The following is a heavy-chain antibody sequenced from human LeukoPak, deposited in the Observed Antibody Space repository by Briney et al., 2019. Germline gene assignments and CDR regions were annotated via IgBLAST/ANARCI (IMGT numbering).Heavy chain of an antibody. V-gene: IGHV3-23*01. J-gene: IGHJ4*02. Sequence: GGSLRLSCAASGFTFSSYSMNWVRQAPGKGLECISGFSGSGGSTYYADSVKGRFTISRDNSKNTLYLQMNSLRAEDTAVYYCARGPSGYHNTGGQGTLVTVSS. D-gene: IGHD5-12*01. CDR1: GFTFSSYS. CDR2: FSGSGGST. CDR3: ARGPSGYHNT.